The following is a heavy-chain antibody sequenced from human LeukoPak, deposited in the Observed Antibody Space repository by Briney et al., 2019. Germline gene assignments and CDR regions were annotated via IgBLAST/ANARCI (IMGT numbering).Heavy chain of an antibody. V-gene: IGHV3-23*01. Sequence: GSLRLSCAASGFTFSTYGMSWVRQAPGKGLEWVSAISGRDSNTYYADSAEGRFIISRDNSQNTLYLQMNSLRVEDTAVYYCAKRSDYGGNGNYFDYWGQGTPVTVSS. CDR3: AKRSDYGGNGNYFDY. D-gene: IGHD4-23*01. CDR2: ISGRDSNT. J-gene: IGHJ4*02. CDR1: GFTFSTYG.